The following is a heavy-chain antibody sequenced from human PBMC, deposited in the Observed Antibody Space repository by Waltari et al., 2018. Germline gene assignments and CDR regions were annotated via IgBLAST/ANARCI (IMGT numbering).Heavy chain of an antibody. CDR3: ARVGGGSGYWYFEL. CDR2: IYNRGNT. Sequence: EVQLVETGGGLVQSGGSLRLSCAASGFTVSSIHMSWVRQAPGKGLEWVSIIYNRGNTYYADVVKGRFTISRDNSKNTLYLQMNNLRAEDTAVYYCARVGGGSGYWYFELWGRGTLVTVSS. CDR1: GFTVSSIH. J-gene: IGHJ2*01. V-gene: IGHV3-53*02. D-gene: IGHD2-15*01.